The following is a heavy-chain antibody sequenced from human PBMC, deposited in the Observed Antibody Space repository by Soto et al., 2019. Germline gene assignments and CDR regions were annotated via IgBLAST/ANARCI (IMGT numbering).Heavy chain of an antibody. CDR1: GDSISSGYY. V-gene: IGHV4-38-2*02. J-gene: IGHJ4*02. CDR3: ERTHNVGYYPD. D-gene: IGHD3-3*01. Sequence: SETLSLTCTVSGDSISSGYYWAWIRQSAGKGLEWIGSIYHSVTTYYNPSLQSRVTISVDTSKNQFSLKLSSVTAAADSAVYYCERTHNVGYYPDWGQGILVTVSS. CDR2: IYHSVTT.